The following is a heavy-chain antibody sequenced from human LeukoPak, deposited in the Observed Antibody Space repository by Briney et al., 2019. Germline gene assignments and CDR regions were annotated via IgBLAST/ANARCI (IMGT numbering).Heavy chain of an antibody. CDR2: IYTSGST. J-gene: IGHJ4*02. Sequence: XXPPGXGXXXIGYIYTSGSTNYNPSLKSRVTISVDTSKNQFSLKLSSVTAADTAVYYCARHNYCSGGSCYSIDYWGQGTLVTVSS. V-gene: IGHV4-4*09. CDR3: ARHNYCSGGSCYSIDY. D-gene: IGHD2-15*01.